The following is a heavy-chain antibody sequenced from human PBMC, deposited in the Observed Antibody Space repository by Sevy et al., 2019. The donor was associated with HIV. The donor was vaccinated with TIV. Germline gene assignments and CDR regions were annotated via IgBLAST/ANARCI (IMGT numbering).Heavy chain of an antibody. CDR1: GFTLTNEF. CDR2: VYSGGAT. V-gene: IGHV3-53*01. CDR3: ARMGYGRGGTCFSGFYYAMDV. D-gene: IGHD2-15*01. Sequence: GGSLRLSCVVSGFTLTNEFFSWVRQAPGKGLEWVAVVYSGGATYYANSVKGRFTISRDKSKSTLYLQMESLRAEDTAVYYGARMGYGRGGTCFSGFYYAMDVWGQGTTVTVSS. J-gene: IGHJ6*02.